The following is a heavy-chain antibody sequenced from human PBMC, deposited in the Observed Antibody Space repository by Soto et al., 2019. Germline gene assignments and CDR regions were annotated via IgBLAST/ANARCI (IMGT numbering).Heavy chain of an antibody. D-gene: IGHD5-18*01. Sequence: SETLSLTCTVSGGSLSSYYWSWIRQSPGKGLENLGYIYFSDSTNYNPSFKSRVAISLDTSKNQFSLSLSSVTAADTAVYYCARGRGYSYGLDPWGQGTLVTVSS. CDR2: IYFSDST. J-gene: IGHJ5*02. CDR1: GGSLSSYY. V-gene: IGHV4-4*09. CDR3: ARGRGYSYGLDP.